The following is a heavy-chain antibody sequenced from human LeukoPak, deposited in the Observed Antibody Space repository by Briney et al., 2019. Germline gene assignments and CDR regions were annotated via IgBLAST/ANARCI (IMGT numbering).Heavy chain of an antibody. Sequence: GGSLRLSCAASGFTFSNFAMSWVRQAPGKGLEWVLLITGGGGSTDYADSVKGRFTISRDNSKNTLYLQMNSLRVEDTATYYCAKDGRSGAPFDRWGQGTVLTVSS. CDR2: ITGGGGST. D-gene: IGHD3-3*01. CDR3: AKDGRSGAPFDR. V-gene: IGHV3-23*01. CDR1: GFTFSNFA. J-gene: IGHJ4*02.